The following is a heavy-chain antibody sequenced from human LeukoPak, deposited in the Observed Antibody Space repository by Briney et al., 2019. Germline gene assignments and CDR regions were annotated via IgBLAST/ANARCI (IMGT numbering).Heavy chain of an antibody. CDR3: AHIALWLLPHDY. D-gene: IGHD6-19*01. CDR2: ISSSSTTI. Sequence: PGGSLRLSCAASGFIFSSYSMNWVRQAPGKGLEWVSYISSSSTTIYYADSVKGRFTISRDNAKNSLFLQMNSLRAEDTAVYYCAHIALWLLPHDYWGQGTLVTVSS. J-gene: IGHJ4*02. V-gene: IGHV3-48*01. CDR1: GFIFSSYS.